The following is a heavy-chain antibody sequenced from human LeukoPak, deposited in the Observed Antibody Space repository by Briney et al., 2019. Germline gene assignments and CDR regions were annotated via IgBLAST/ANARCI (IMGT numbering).Heavy chain of an antibody. Sequence: SETLSLTCTVSGGSISSYYWSWIRQPAGTGLEWIGRIYTSGSTNYNPSLKSRVTMSVDTSKNQFSLKRSSVTAADTAVYYCARVRVDDYGDYRVTLFDYWGQGTLVTVSS. CDR3: ARVRVDDYGDYRVTLFDY. J-gene: IGHJ4*02. CDR1: GGSISSYY. CDR2: IYTSGST. D-gene: IGHD4-17*01. V-gene: IGHV4-4*07.